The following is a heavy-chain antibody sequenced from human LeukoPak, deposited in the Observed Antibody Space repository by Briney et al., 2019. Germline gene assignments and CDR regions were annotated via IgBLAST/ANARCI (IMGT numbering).Heavy chain of an antibody. V-gene: IGHV3-23*01. CDR1: GFTFSSYA. CDR3: AKDGSGSYQGGVY. J-gene: IGHJ4*02. Sequence: GGSLRLSCAASGFTFSSYAMSWVRQAPGKGLEWVSAISGSGGSTYYADSVKGRFSISRDNTKNTLYLQMNSLRAEDTAVYYCAKDGSGSYQGGVYWGQGTLVTVSS. D-gene: IGHD1-26*01. CDR2: ISGSGGST.